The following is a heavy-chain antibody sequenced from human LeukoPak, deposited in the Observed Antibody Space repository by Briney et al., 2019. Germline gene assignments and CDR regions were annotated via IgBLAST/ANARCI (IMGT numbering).Heavy chain of an antibody. CDR1: GYTFTSYD. Sequence: ASVKVSCKASGYTFTSYDINWVRQATGQGLEWMGWMNPNSGNTGYAQKFQGRVTMTRNTSISTAYMELSSLRSEDTAVYYCARKLVAAAEGWFDPWGQGTLVTVSS. V-gene: IGHV1-8*01. CDR2: MNPNSGNT. D-gene: IGHD6-13*01. CDR3: ARKLVAAAEGWFDP. J-gene: IGHJ5*02.